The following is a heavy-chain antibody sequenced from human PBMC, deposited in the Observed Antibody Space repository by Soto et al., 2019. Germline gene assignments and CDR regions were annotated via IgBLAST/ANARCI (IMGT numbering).Heavy chain of an antibody. D-gene: IGHD5-12*01. CDR1: GGTFSSYA. J-gene: IGHJ6*02. CDR2: IIPIFGTA. Sequence: GASVKVSCKASGGTFSSYAISWVRQAPGQGLEWMGGIIPIFGTANYAQKFQGRVTITADESTSTAYMELSSLRSEDTAVYYCARASLPPYHVDIVATIKNYYYGMDVWGQGTLVTVSS. V-gene: IGHV1-69*13. CDR3: ARASLPPYHVDIVATIKNYYYGMDV.